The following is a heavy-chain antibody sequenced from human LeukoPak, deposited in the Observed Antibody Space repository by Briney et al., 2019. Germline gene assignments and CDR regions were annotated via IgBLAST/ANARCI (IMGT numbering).Heavy chain of an antibody. V-gene: IGHV3-30*03. CDR3: ATGPFDY. Sequence: VRSRRLSCAASGFTFSSYGMHWVRQAPGKGLEWVAVISYDGSNKYYADSVKGRFTISSDNSKNTLYLQMNSLRAEDTAVYYCATGPFDYWGQGTLVTVSS. J-gene: IGHJ4*02. CDR2: ISYDGSNK. D-gene: IGHD2-8*02. CDR1: GFTFSSYG.